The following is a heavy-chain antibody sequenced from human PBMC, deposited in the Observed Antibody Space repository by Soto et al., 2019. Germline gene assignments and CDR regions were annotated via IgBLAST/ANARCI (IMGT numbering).Heavy chain of an antibody. CDR3: ARTPPAAAGRRHYYYGMDV. CDR1: GFTLTSHS. Sequence: EVQLVESGGGLVKPGGSLRLSCAASGFTLTSHSMNWVRQAPGKGLEWVSYITSTSTYTYYADSVEGRFTISRDNADKSLYLQMNSLRDEYTAVYYCARTPPAAAGRRHYYYGMDVWGQGTTVTVSS. D-gene: IGHD6-13*01. V-gene: IGHV3-21*02. J-gene: IGHJ6*02. CDR2: ITSTSTYT.